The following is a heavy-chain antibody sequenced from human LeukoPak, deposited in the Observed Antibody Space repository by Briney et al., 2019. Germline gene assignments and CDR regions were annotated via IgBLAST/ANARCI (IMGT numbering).Heavy chain of an antibody. CDR2: ISGSGGST. J-gene: IGHJ3*02. V-gene: IGHV3-23*01. CDR3: AKDGLLWFGELLNPPGPNDAFDI. CDR1: GFTFSSYA. D-gene: IGHD3-10*01. Sequence: GGSLRLSCAASGFTFSSYAMSWVRQAPGKGLEWVSAISGSGGSTYYADSVKGRFTISRDNSKNTLYLQMNSLRAEDTAVYYCAKDGLLWFGELLNPPGPNDAFDIWGQGTMVTVSS.